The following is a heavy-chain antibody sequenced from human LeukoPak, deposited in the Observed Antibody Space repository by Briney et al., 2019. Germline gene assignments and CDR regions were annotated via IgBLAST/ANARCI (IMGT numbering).Heavy chain of an antibody. CDR3: ARGGARYLDN. V-gene: IGHV3-7*01. CDR1: GFSFSSYT. Sequence: GGSLRLSCVASGFSFSSYTMSWVRQAPGKGLEWVAKMKEDGSDVYYVDSVKGRFTICRDDAKNSLCLQMSSLRVEDTAVYYWARGGARYLDNWGQGSLVTVSS. CDR2: MKEDGSDV. J-gene: IGHJ4*02. D-gene: IGHD1-14*01.